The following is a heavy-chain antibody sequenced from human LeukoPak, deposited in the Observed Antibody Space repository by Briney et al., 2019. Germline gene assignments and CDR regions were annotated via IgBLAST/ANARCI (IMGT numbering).Heavy chain of an antibody. CDR3: ARATALWSGDFDY. D-gene: IGHD3-3*01. V-gene: IGHV3-66*01. Sequence: PGGSLRLSCAASGFTVSSNYMSWVRQAPGKGLEWVSVIYSGGSTYYADSVKGRFTISRDNSKNTLYLQMNSLRADDTAVYYCARATALWSGDFDYWGQGTLVTVSS. CDR1: GFTVSSNY. J-gene: IGHJ4*02. CDR2: IYSGGST.